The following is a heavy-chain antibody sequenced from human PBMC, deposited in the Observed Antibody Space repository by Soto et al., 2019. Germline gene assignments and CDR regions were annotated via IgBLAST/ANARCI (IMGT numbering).Heavy chain of an antibody. V-gene: IGHV1-18*01. Sequence: QVQLVQSGAEVKKPGASVKVACKASGYSFSSYGISWVRQAPGQGLEWMGWISAYNGNSNTSQKLQGRVTMTTDTSTTTAYMELRSLRSDDTAVYYCARDGTLYDSSGYYYLYWGQGTLVTVSS. CDR3: ARDGTLYDSSGYYYLY. J-gene: IGHJ4*02. D-gene: IGHD3-22*01. CDR2: ISAYNGNS. CDR1: GYSFSSYG.